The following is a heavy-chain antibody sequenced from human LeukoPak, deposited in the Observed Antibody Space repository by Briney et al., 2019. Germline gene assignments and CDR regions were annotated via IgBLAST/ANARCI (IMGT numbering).Heavy chain of an antibody. V-gene: IGHV3-21*01. D-gene: IGHD6-13*01. CDR2: ISSSSSYI. J-gene: IGHJ4*02. CDR1: GFTFSTYG. Sequence: GGSLRLSCTASGFTFSTYGMHWVRQAPGKGLEWVSSISSSSSYIYYADSVKGRFTISRDNAKNSLYLQMNSLRAEDTAVYYCAGGSSSWYAYWGQGTLVTVSS. CDR3: AGGSSSWYAY.